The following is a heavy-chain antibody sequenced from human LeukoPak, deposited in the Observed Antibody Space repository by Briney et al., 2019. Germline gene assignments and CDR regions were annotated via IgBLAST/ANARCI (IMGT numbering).Heavy chain of an antibody. CDR1: GYTFTSYG. D-gene: IGHD3-9*01. V-gene: IGHV1-18*01. Sequence: ASVKVSCKASGYTFTSYGISWVRQAPGQGLEWMGWISAYNGNTNYAQKFQGRVTMTEDTSTDTAYMELSSLRSEDTAVYYCATDDYDILTGYRHFDYWGQGTLVTVSS. CDR3: ATDDYDILTGYRHFDY. CDR2: ISAYNGNT. J-gene: IGHJ4*02.